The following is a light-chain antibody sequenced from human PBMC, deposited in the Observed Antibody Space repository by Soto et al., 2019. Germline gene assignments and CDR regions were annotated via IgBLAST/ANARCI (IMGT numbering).Light chain of an antibody. J-gene: IGKJ3*01. CDR1: QSVGSN. V-gene: IGKV3-15*01. CDR3: QQYDNLPLT. Sequence: ERVMTQSPATLSVSPGERATLSCRASQSVGSNLAWYQQKPGQAPRLLIFGASSRATGVPARFSGSGSGTEFTLTINSLQSEYFAVYFCQQYDNLPLTFGPGTKVDIK. CDR2: GAS.